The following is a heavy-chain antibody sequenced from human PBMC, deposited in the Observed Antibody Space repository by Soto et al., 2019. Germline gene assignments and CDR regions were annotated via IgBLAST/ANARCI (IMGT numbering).Heavy chain of an antibody. Sequence: EVQLVESGGGLGQPGGSLRLSCAASRFTFSTYWMTWVRQTPGKGLEWVANIHQDGNEKYYMDSVKGRFTISRDNAKNSLYLQMTSLRAEDTAVYYCAGGNALDVWGQGTTVTVSS. J-gene: IGHJ6*02. CDR2: IHQDGNEK. V-gene: IGHV3-7*01. CDR1: RFTFSTYW. CDR3: AGGNALDV.